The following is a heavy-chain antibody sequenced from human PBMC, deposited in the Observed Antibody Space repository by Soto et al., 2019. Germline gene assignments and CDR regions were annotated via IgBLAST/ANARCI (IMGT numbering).Heavy chain of an antibody. Sequence: GGSLRLSCAASGFICSSYDMSWVRQAPGKGLEWVSTILVDGRTFYVDSVKGWFTISRDTSQNTVYLQMNSLTAGDTALYYCAKATATGGGAFDICGQGTMVTVSS. V-gene: IGHV3-23*01. J-gene: IGHJ3*02. CDR2: ILVDGRT. D-gene: IGHD2-8*02. CDR1: GFICSSYD. CDR3: AKATATGGGAFDI.